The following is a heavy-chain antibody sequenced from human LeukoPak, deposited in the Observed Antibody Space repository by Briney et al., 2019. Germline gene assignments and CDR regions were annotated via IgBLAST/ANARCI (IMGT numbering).Heavy chain of an antibody. CDR3: ARRGVGYGGNFGY. J-gene: IGHJ4*02. D-gene: IGHD4-23*01. Sequence: GASVKVSCKASGYTFTSYDINWVRQATGQGPEWMGWMSPNSGNTGYAQKFQGRVTMTRNTSISTAYMELSSLRSEDTAVYYCARRGVGYGGNFGYWGQGTLVTVSS. CDR1: GYTFTSYD. V-gene: IGHV1-8*01. CDR2: MSPNSGNT.